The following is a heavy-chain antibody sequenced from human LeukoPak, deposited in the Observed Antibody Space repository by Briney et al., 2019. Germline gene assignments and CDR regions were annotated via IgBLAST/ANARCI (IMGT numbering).Heavy chain of an antibody. D-gene: IGHD3-16*01. CDR1: GDSVSSNSAA. V-gene: IGHV6-1*01. CDR3: ARSAVGGHNDF. Sequence: SQTLSLTCAISGDSVSSNSAAWVWFRQSPSRGLEWLARTYFRSKWYYDYAVSVGSRIVISPDTSKNQFSPQLNSVTPDDTAVFFCARSAVGGHNDFWGQGTLVTVSS. CDR2: TYFRSKWYY. J-gene: IGHJ4*02.